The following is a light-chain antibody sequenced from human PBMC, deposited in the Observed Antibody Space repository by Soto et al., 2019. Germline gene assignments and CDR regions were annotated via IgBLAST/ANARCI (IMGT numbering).Light chain of an antibody. CDR3: QESYSPLWGT. V-gene: IGKV1-39*01. CDR2: GAS. CDR1: QSINTY. Sequence: DIQMTQSPSSLSASVGDRVTITCQTSQSINTYLNWYQQKPGKAPKLLIYGASSLQSGVPLRFSGSGSGTDFTLTISSLEPEDSATYYCQESYSPLWGTCGQGTKVDIK. J-gene: IGKJ1*01.